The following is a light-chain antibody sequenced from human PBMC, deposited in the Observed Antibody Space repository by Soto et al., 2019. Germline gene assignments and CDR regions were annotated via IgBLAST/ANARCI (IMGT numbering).Light chain of an antibody. Sequence: QSALTQPASVSGSPGQSITISCTGTSSDVGGYNYVSRYQQHPGKAPKVMIYDVSYRPSGVSNRFSGSKSGNTASLTISGLQVEDEADYYCSSYTSSSTLVVFGGGTKVTVL. V-gene: IGLV2-14*03. J-gene: IGLJ2*01. CDR1: SSDVGGYNY. CDR2: DVS. CDR3: SSYTSSSTLVV.